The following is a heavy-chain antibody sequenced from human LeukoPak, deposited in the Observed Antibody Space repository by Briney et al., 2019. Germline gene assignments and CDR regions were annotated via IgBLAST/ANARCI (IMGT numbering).Heavy chain of an antibody. D-gene: IGHD6-6*01. CDR2: IDWDDDK. J-gene: IGHJ4*02. V-gene: IGHV2-70*11. Sequence: ESGPTLVNPTQTLTLTCTFSGFSLSTSGMCVSWIRQPPGKALEWLARIDWDDDKYYSTSLKTRLTISKDTSKNQVVLTMTNMDPVDTATYYCARIDHSSSSPSFDYWGQGTLVTVSS. CDR1: GFSLSTSGMC. CDR3: ARIDHSSSSPSFDY.